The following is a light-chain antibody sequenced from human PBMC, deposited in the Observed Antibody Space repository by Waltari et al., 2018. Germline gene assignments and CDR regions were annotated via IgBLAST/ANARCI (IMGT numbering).Light chain of an antibody. CDR2: DVT. J-gene: IGLJ2*01. CDR3: SSYSSTSTHVV. CDR1: SSDVGAYTY. Sequence: QSALTQPASVSGSPGQSVTISCTGTSSDVGAYTYVPRYQQHPGKAPKFMIYDVTTRPSGVSNRFSGSKSGNTASLTISGLQADDEGDYYCSSYSSTSTHVVFGGGTKVTVL. V-gene: IGLV2-14*03.